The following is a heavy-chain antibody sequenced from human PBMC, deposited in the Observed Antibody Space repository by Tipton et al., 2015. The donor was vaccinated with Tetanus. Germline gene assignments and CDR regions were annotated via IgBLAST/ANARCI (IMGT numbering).Heavy chain of an antibody. CDR2: IYSGGSST. CDR1: GFTLNTYA. D-gene: IGHD6-6*01. J-gene: IGHJ4*02. Sequence: SLRLSCAASGFTLNTYAMTWVRQAPGKRLEWVSVIYSGGSSTYYADSVKGRFTISRDNSKNTLYLQMNSLRADDTAVYFCAKSEARLGTSSSLDWGQGTLVTVSS. CDR3: AKSEARLGTSSSLD. V-gene: IGHV3-23*03.